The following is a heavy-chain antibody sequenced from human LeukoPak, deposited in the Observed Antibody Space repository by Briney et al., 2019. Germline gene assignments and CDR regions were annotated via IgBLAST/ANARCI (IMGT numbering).Heavy chain of an antibody. CDR2: ISWNSASV. D-gene: IGHD6-13*01. CDR1: GFTFDDYG. J-gene: IGHJ4*02. Sequence: GGSLRLSCAASGFTFDDYGMHWVRQAPGKGLEWVSTISWNSASVGYVDSVKGRFTISRDNAKKTLYLQMNSLRPEGTALYYCAKDYGYSSSWYDYWGQGTLVTVSS. V-gene: IGHV3-9*01. CDR3: AKDYGYSSSWYDY.